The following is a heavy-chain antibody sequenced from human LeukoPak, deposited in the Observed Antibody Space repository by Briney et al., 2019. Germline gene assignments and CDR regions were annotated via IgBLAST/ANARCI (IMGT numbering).Heavy chain of an antibody. Sequence: PGRSLRLSCAASGFTFSSYWMSWVRQAPGKGLEWLASIKQDGSEKYYVDSVKGRFTISRDNAKNSLYLRMNSLRAEDTAVYYCATAPLNGYTSGWYSFDYWGQGTLVTVSS. CDR2: IKQDGSEK. CDR1: GFTFSSYW. CDR3: ATAPLNGYTSGWYSFDY. V-gene: IGHV3-7*05. D-gene: IGHD6-19*01. J-gene: IGHJ4*02.